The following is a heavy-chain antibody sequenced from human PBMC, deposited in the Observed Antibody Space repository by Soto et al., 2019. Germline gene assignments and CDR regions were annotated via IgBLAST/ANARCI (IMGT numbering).Heavy chain of an antibody. V-gene: IGHV3-7*01. Sequence: GGSLRLSCAASGFTFSSYWMSWVRQAPGKGLEWVANIKQDGSEKYYVDSVKGRFTISRDNAKNSLYLQMNSLRAEDTAVYYCARDPSRGHVYFDYWGQGTLVTVSS. CDR3: ARDPSRGHVYFDY. CDR2: IKQDGSEK. J-gene: IGHJ4*02. CDR1: GFTFSSYW.